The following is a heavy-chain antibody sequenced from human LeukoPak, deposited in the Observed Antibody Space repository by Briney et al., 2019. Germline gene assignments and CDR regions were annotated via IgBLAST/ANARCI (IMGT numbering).Heavy chain of an antibody. V-gene: IGHV4-4*07. J-gene: IGHJ3*02. CDR1: GGSISGYY. CDR3: ARLITGTTTAFDI. D-gene: IGHD1-7*01. Sequence: SETLSLTCSVSGGSISGYYWTWIRQPTGKGLEWIGRVYTSGSTHYNPSLKTRLTMSVDTSKNQFSLKLSSVTAADTAVYYCARLITGTTTAFDIWGQGTMVTVSS. CDR2: VYTSGST.